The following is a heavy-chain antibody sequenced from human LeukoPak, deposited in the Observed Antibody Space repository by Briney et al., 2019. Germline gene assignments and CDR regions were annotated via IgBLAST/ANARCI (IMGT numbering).Heavy chain of an antibody. CDR2: INQDGTEK. CDR1: GFSFTTYW. CDR3: AKLAKYFYGAETFYFFEH. D-gene: IGHD3-10*01. V-gene: IGHV3-7*01. Sequence: GGSLRLSCAASGFSFTTYWMSWVRQAQGKGLEWVANINQDGTEKYYVESVKGRFTISRDNGKKSLYLQMNSPRVEDTAVYYCAKLAKYFYGAETFYFFEHWGQGTPVTASS. J-gene: IGHJ4*02.